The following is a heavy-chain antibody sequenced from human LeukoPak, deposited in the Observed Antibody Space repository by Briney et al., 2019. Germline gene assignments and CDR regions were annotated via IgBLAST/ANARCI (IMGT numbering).Heavy chain of an antibody. D-gene: IGHD3-3*01. V-gene: IGHV3-23*01. J-gene: IGHJ6*03. CDR2: ISYTGGST. Sequence: GGSLRLSCEASGFSFYDYAMSWVRQAPGKGLEWVSTISYTGGSTYFADPVKGRFTISRGNSKNTLYLQMNSLRAEDTAVYYCAKDYERFYYYMDVWGKGTTVTVSS. CDR3: AKDYERFYYYMDV. CDR1: GFSFYDYA.